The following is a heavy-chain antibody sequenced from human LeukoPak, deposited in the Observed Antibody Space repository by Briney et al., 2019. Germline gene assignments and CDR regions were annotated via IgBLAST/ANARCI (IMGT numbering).Heavy chain of an antibody. V-gene: IGHV1-2*06. CDR1: GYTFTGYY. D-gene: IGHD3-3*01. Sequence: ASVKVSCKASGYTFTGYYMHWVRQAPGQGLEWMGRINPNSGGTNYAQKFQGRVTMTRDTSISTAYMELSGLRSDDTAVYYCARLWITIFGVVISDAFDIWGQGTMVTVSS. CDR2: INPNSGGT. CDR3: ARLWITIFGVVISDAFDI. J-gene: IGHJ3*02.